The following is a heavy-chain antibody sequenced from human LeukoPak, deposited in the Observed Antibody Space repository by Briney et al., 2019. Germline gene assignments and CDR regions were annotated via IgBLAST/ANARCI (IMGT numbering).Heavy chain of an antibody. CDR1: GFAFSSYW. CDR3: SSTNSFSY. Sequence: GGSLRLSCAASGFAFSSYWMNWVRQAPGKGLEWVANIRQDGSETYYVDSVKGRFTISRDNTKNSLYLQMNSLRAEDTALYSCSSTNSFSYWGQGTLVTVSS. D-gene: IGHD2-2*01. V-gene: IGHV3-7*01. J-gene: IGHJ4*02. CDR2: IRQDGSET.